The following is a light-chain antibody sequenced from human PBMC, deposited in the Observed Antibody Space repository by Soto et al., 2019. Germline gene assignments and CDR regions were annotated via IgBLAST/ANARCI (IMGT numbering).Light chain of an antibody. CDR3: QQYESLPLT. Sequence: DLQLTQSPSFLSASVGDRVTITCQASQDINKNLIWYQQKPGKAPKLLIYDASDLETGVPSRFSGSGSGTGFTFTISSLQPEDFATYYCQQYESLPLTFGQGTRLEIK. CDR1: QDINKN. V-gene: IGKV1-33*01. J-gene: IGKJ5*01. CDR2: DAS.